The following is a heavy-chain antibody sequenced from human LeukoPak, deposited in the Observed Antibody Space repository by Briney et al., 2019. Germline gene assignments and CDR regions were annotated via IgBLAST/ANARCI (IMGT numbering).Heavy chain of an antibody. J-gene: IGHJ6*03. CDR1: GFTFSSYA. CDR2: ISSNGGST. D-gene: IGHD1-26*01. Sequence: GGSRRLSCAASGFTFSSYAMHWVRQAPGKGLEYVSAISSNGGSTYYANSVKGRFTISRDNSKNTLYLQMNSLRAEDTAVYYCAKGRGWEASYYYYYMDVWGKGTTVTISS. CDR3: AKGRGWEASYYYYYMDV. V-gene: IGHV3-64*01.